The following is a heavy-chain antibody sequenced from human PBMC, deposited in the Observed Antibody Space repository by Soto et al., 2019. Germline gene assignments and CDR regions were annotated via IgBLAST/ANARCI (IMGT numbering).Heavy chain of an antibody. V-gene: IGHV1-69*13. CDR3: ARSREQTYGNYYYDYGMDV. CDR2: IIPIFGTA. D-gene: IGHD4-17*01. CDR1: GGTFSSYA. Sequence: EASVKVSCKASGGTFSSYAISWVRQAPGQGLEWMGGIIPIFGTANYAQKFQGRVTITADESTSTAYMELSSLRSEDTAVYYCARSREQTYGNYYYDYGMDVWGQGTTVTVSS. J-gene: IGHJ6*02.